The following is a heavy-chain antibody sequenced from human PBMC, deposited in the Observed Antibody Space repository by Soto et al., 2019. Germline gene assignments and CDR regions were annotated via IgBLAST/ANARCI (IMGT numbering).Heavy chain of an antibody. V-gene: IGHV3-53*01. J-gene: IGHJ5*02. CDR1: GLTVSSNH. CDR2: ILTTGST. Sequence: GGSLRLSCVASGLTVSSNHMSWVRQAPGKGLEWVSVILTTGSTYYADSLKGRFIISRDNSKNTLYLQMNSLRAEDTAVYYCATYSGSTGGLDPWGQGTLVTVSS. CDR3: ATYSGSTGGLDP. D-gene: IGHD5-12*01.